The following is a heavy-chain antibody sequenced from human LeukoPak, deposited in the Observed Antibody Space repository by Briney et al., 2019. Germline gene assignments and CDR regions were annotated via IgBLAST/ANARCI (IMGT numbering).Heavy chain of an antibody. V-gene: IGHV4-59*01. CDR1: GGSISSYY. Sequence: SETLSLTCTVSGGSISSYYWSWLRQPPGKGREWIGYIYYSGSTNYNPSLKGRGPISVDTSKNQFSLKLSSVTAADTAVYYCARDVPYYMDVWGKGTTVTVSS. CDR2: IYYSGST. CDR3: ARDVPYYMDV. J-gene: IGHJ6*03.